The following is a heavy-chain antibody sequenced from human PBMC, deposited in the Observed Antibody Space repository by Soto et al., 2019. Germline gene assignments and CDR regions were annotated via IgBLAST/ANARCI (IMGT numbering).Heavy chain of an antibody. CDR2: LNPSGGST. J-gene: IGHJ3*02. CDR3: ARNSATYYDFWSGYYSVPTGANDAFDI. CDR1: GYTFTTYY. Sequence: ASVKVSCKASGYTFTTYYMHWVRQAPGQGLEWMGILNPSGGSTSYAQKLQGRVTMTRDTSTSTVYMELSSLRSEDTAVYYCARNSATYYDFWSGYYSVPTGANDAFDIWGQGTMVTVSS. D-gene: IGHD3-3*01. V-gene: IGHV1-46*03.